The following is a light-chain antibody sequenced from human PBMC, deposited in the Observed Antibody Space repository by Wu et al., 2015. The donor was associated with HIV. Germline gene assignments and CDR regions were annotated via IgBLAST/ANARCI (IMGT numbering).Light chain of an antibody. CDR3: QKYNTAPWT. J-gene: IGKJ1*01. V-gene: IGKV1-5*03. Sequence: QMTQSPSTLSASVGDRVTITCRASESIIRWLAWYQQKPGKAPKLLIYKASNLESGVPSRFSGGGSGTEFTLTISSLQPEDFGTYYCQKYNTAPWTFGQGTKVE. CDR2: KAS. CDR1: ESIIRW.